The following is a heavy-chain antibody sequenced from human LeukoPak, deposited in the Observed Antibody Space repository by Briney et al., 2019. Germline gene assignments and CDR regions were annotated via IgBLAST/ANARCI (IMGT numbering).Heavy chain of an antibody. D-gene: IGHD4-23*01. CDR3: ARDKAVTTEVTQHFQH. CDR2: ISAYNGYT. V-gene: IGHV1-18*01. CDR1: DYTFTNYG. Sequence: ASVKVSCKASDYTFTNYGISWVRQAPGQGLEWMGWISAYNGYTDYAQKLQFRVTMTTDTSTSTAYMELRSLRSDDTAVYYCARDKAVTTEVTQHFQHWGQGTLVTVSS. J-gene: IGHJ1*01.